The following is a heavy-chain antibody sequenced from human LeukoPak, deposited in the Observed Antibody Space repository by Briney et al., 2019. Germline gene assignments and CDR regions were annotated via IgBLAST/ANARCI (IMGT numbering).Heavy chain of an antibody. Sequence: PSETLSLTCTVSGGSISSYYWSWIRQPPGKGLEWIGYIYYSGSTNYNPSLKSRVTISVDTSKNQFSLKLSSVTAADTAVYYCARGLSSGSLTIHMDVWGKGTTVTISS. CDR2: IYYSGST. J-gene: IGHJ6*03. CDR3: ARGLSSGSLTIHMDV. V-gene: IGHV4-59*01. D-gene: IGHD3-10*01. CDR1: GGSISSYY.